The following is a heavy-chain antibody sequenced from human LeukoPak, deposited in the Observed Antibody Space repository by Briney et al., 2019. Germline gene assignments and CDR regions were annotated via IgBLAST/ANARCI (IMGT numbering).Heavy chain of an antibody. J-gene: IGHJ4*02. CDR3: ARVRSGTYYAFDC. V-gene: IGHV3-7*01. Sequence: PGGSLRLSCAASGFTFSTYWMNWVRQAPGKGLEWVANIKEDGSEKYYVDSVKGRFTISRDNAKNSLYLQMNNLRAEDTAVYYCARVRSGTYYAFDCWGQGTLVTVSS. D-gene: IGHD1-26*01. CDR2: IKEDGSEK. CDR1: GFTFSTYW.